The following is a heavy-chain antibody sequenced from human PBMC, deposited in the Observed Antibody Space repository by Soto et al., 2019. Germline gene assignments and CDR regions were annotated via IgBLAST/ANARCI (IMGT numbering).Heavy chain of an antibody. D-gene: IGHD4-17*01. CDR1: GGSIRTGGFS. V-gene: IGHV4-30-2*01. Sequence: QLQLQESGSGLVKPSQTLSLTCTVSGGSIRTGGFSWSWIRQPPGKGLEWIGNTYHSGNPYYNPSLKSRVTISVDGSKNQFSLKVSSVTASDTAAYYCAREDYGDYGGYFDYWGQGSLVTVSS. CDR2: TYHSGNP. CDR3: AREDYGDYGGYFDY. J-gene: IGHJ4*02.